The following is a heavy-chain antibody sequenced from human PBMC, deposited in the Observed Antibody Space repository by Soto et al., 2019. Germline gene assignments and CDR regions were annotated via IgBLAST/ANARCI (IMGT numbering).Heavy chain of an antibody. D-gene: IGHD1-7*01. V-gene: IGHV2-5*02. CDR3: AHPTRMYNWNYYFDY. Sequence: QITLKESGPPLVKPTQTLTLTCTFSGFSLSTSGVGVGWIRQPPGKALEWLALIYWDDDKRYSPSLKSRLTITKDTSKNQVVLTMTNMDPVDTATYYCAHPTRMYNWNYYFDYWGQGTLVTVSS. J-gene: IGHJ4*02. CDR1: GFSLSTSGVG. CDR2: IYWDDDK.